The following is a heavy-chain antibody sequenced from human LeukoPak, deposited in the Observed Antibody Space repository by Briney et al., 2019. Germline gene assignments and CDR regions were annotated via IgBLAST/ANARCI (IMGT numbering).Heavy chain of an antibody. J-gene: IGHJ3*02. Sequence: GASVKVSCKASGGTFSSYAISWVRQAPGQGLEWMGGIIPIFGTANYAQKFQGRVTITADESTSTAYMELSSLRAEDTAVYYCAKLTYDSSGPDAFDIWGQGTMVTVSS. CDR2: IIPIFGTA. CDR1: GGTFSSYA. D-gene: IGHD3-22*01. CDR3: AKLTYDSSGPDAFDI. V-gene: IGHV1-69*13.